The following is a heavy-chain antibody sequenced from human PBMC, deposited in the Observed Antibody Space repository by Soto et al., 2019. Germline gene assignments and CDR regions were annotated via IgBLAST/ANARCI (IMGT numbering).Heavy chain of an antibody. CDR1: GDSIDTSNYY. Sequence: ETLSLTCTVSGDSIDTSNYYWGWIRQPPGKGLEWIGSIYFSGRTYYNPSLKSRVITSVDTAQNQFSLKLTSVTAADTAVYYCARLVYYDFWSGYPRDGMDVWGQGTTVTVSS. J-gene: IGHJ6*02. D-gene: IGHD3-3*01. CDR3: ARLVYYDFWSGYPRDGMDV. CDR2: IYFSGRT. V-gene: IGHV4-39*01.